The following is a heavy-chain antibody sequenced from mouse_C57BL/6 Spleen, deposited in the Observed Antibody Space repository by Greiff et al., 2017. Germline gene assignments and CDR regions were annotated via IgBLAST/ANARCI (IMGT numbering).Heavy chain of an antibody. Sequence: QVQLQQPGAELVKPGASVKLSCKASGYTFTSSWMQWVKQRPGQGLEWIGEIDPSDSYTNYNQKFKGKATLTVDTSSSTAYMQLSSLTSEDSAVYYCARNYYGSSYYFDYWGQGTTLTVSS. CDR3: ARNYYGSSYYFDY. D-gene: IGHD1-1*01. CDR2: IDPSDSYT. V-gene: IGHV1-50*01. CDR1: GYTFTSSW. J-gene: IGHJ2*01.